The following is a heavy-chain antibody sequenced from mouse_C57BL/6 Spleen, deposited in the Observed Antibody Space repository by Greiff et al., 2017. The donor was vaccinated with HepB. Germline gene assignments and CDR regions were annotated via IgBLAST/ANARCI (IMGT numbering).Heavy chain of an antibody. CDR3: ARETMVTTFDY. CDR2: INYDGSST. J-gene: IGHJ2*01. D-gene: IGHD2-2*01. V-gene: IGHV5-16*01. Sequence: EVKLMESEGGLVQPGSSMKLSCTASGFTFSDYYMAWVRQVPEKGLEWVANINYDGSSTYYLDSLKSRFIISRDNAKNILYLQMSSLKSEDTATYYGARETMVTTFDYWGQGTTLTVSS. CDR1: GFTFSDYY.